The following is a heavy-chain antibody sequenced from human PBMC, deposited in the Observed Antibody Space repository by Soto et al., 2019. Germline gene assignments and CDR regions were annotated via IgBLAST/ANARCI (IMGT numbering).Heavy chain of an antibody. CDR3: ARSDCSGGSCYSWGESAYYYGMDV. J-gene: IGHJ6*02. CDR1: GGTFSSYA. D-gene: IGHD2-15*01. Sequence: SVKVSCKASGGTFSSYAISWVRQAPGQGLEWIGGIIPIFGTANYAQKFQGRATITADESTSTAYMELSSLRSEDTAVYYCARSDCSGGSCYSWGESAYYYGMDVWGQGTTVTVSS. V-gene: IGHV1-69*13. CDR2: IIPIFGTA.